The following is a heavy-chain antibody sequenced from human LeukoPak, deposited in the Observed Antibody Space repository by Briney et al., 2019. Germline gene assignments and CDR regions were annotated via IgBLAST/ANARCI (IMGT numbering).Heavy chain of an antibody. CDR1: GGSISSHY. V-gene: IGHV4-4*07. J-gene: IGHJ4*02. D-gene: IGHD2-15*01. Sequence: PSETLSLTCTVSGGSISSHYWSWIRQPAGKGLEWIGRIYTSGSTNYNPSLKSRVTISVDTSKNQFSLKLSSVTAADTAVYYCARGYCSGGSCSVHFDYWGQGTLVTVSS. CDR2: IYTSGST. CDR3: ARGYCSGGSCSVHFDY.